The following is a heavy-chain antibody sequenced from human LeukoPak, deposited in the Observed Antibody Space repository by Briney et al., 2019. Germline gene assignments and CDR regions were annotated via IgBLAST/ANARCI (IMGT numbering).Heavy chain of an antibody. CDR2: ISYDGSNK. CDR3: AGGYCSGGSCSLSGP. J-gene: IGHJ5*02. V-gene: IGHV3-30-3*01. CDR1: GFTFSSYA. D-gene: IGHD2-15*01. Sequence: GRSLRLSCAASGFTFSSYAMHWVRQAPGKGLEWVAVISYDGSNKYYADSVKGRFTISRDNSKNTLYLQMNSLRAEDTAVYYCAGGYCSGGSCSLSGPWGQGTLVTVSP.